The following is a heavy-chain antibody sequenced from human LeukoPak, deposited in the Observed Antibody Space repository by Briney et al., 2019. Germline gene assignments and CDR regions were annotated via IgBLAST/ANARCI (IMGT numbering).Heavy chain of an antibody. CDR2: IIPIFGTA. CDR1: GGTFSSYA. J-gene: IGHJ6*03. CDR3: ARDGLGYCTNGVCYPRVDYYYYYMDV. D-gene: IGHD2-8*01. V-gene: IGHV1-69*13. Sequence: ASVKVSCKASGGTFSSYAISWVRQAPGQGLEWMGGIIPIFGTANYAQEFQGRVTITADESTSTAYMELSSLRSEDTAVYYCARDGLGYCTNGVCYPRVDYYYYYMDVWGKGTTVTVSS.